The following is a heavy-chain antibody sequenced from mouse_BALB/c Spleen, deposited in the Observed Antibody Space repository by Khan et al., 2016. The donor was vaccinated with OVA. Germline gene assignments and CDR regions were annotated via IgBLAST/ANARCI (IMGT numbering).Heavy chain of an antibody. CDR3: ARSLYYSYGYALDC. CDR2: ISPTGST. D-gene: IGHD2-14*01. J-gene: IGHJ4*01. Sequence: EVQLQESGPGLVKPSPSLSLTCTVTGYSITSDYAWNWIRQFPGNKLEWMGYISPTGSTSYNPSLKNRISITRDTSKNQFFLQLKSVTTEDTATYYCARSLYYSYGYALDCWGRGTSVTVSS. CDR1: GYSITSDYA. V-gene: IGHV3-2*02.